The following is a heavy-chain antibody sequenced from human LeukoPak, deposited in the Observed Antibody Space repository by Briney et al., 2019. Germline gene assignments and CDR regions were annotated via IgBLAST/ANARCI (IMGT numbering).Heavy chain of an antibody. CDR3: ARSRSITIFGVAMPYYFDY. CDR1: GGSISSYY. CDR2: IYYSGST. J-gene: IGHJ4*02. V-gene: IGHV4-59*12. Sequence: ETLSLTCTVSGGSISSYYWSWIRQPPGKGLEWIGYIYYSGSTNYNPSLKSRVTISVDKSKNQFSLKLSSVTAADTAVYYCARSRSITIFGVAMPYYFDYWGQGTLVTVSS. D-gene: IGHD3-3*01.